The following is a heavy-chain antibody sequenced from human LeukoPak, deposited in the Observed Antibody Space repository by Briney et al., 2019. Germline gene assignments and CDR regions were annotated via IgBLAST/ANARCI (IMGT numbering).Heavy chain of an antibody. D-gene: IGHD3-3*01. V-gene: IGHV4-4*09. CDR3: ARLLGVSTNYPYFDY. J-gene: IGHJ4*02. CDR2: IYTSGST. CDR1: GGSISSYY. Sequence: SETLSLTCTVSGGSISSYYWSWIRQPPGKGLEWIGYIYTSGSTKHNPSLKSRVTISVDTSKNQFSLKLSSVTAADTAVYYCARLLGVSTNYPYFDYWGQGTLVTVSS.